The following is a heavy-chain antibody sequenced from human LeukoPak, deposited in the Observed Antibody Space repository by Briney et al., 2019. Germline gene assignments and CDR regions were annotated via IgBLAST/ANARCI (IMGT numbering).Heavy chain of an antibody. Sequence: SSETLSLTRTVSGGSISTYYWDWIRQPPGKGLEWIGYIYHSGSTNYNPSLQSRVTISVDTSKNQFSLNLNSVTAADTAVYYCARGRAAAGLWGQGTLVTVSS. CDR3: ARGRAAAGL. D-gene: IGHD6-13*01. J-gene: IGHJ4*02. V-gene: IGHV4-59*01. CDR1: GGSISTYY. CDR2: IYHSGST.